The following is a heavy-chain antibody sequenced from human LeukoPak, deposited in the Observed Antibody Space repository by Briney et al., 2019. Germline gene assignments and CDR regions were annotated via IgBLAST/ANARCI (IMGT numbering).Heavy chain of an antibody. V-gene: IGHV3-23*01. CDR2: ISGSGDTT. CDR1: GFDFSTYA. J-gene: IGHJ4*02. D-gene: IGHD3-10*01. Sequence: GGTLRLSCAASGFDFSTYAMSWVRQAPGKGLEWVSGISGSGDTTYYADSVKGRFTISRDNSKNMLYLQIKSLGAEDTAIYYCAKLDGSGAGSSRPPIDYWGQGSLVTVSS. CDR3: AKLDGSGAGSSRPPIDY.